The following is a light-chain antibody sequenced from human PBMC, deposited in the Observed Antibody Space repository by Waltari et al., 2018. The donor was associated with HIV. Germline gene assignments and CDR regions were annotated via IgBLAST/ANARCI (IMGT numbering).Light chain of an antibody. CDR3: SSDAGSNNWV. CDR2: EVS. Sequence: QSALTQPPSASGSPGQSVTISCTGTSSDVGGYKYVSWYQQPPGKAPNVLLSEVSKRPSGVPARFSGSKSGNTASLTVSGLQAEDEADYYCSSDAGSNNWVFGGGTKLTVL. J-gene: IGLJ3*02. CDR1: SSDVGGYKY. V-gene: IGLV2-8*01.